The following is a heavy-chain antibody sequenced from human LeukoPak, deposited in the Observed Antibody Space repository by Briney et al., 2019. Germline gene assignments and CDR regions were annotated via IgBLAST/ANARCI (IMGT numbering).Heavy chain of an antibody. CDR2: MNPNSGNT. D-gene: IGHD3-22*01. CDR1: GYTFTSYD. J-gene: IGHJ6*03. V-gene: IGHV1-8*01. Sequence: ASVKVSCKASGYTFTSYDINWVRQATGQGLEWMGWMNPNSGNTGYAQKFQGRVTMTRDTSTSTVYMELSSLRSEDTAVYYCAREGGYYSYYYYYMDVWGKGTTVTISS. CDR3: AREGGYYSYYYYYMDV.